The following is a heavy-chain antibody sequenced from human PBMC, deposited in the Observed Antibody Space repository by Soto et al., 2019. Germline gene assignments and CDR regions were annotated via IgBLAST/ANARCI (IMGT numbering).Heavy chain of an antibody. Sequence: LGESLKISCKGSGYSFTSYWIGWVRQMPGKGLEWMGIIYPGDSDTRYSPSFQGQVTISADKSISTAYLQWSSLKASDTAMYYCAREGGSCYPACVYNWFDPWGQGTLVTVSS. J-gene: IGHJ5*02. V-gene: IGHV5-51*01. D-gene: IGHD2-15*01. CDR1: GYSFTSYW. CDR2: IYPGDSDT. CDR3: AREGGSCYPACVYNWFDP.